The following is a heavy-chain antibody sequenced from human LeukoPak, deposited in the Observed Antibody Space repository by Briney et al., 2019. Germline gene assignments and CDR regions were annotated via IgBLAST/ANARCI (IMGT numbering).Heavy chain of an antibody. J-gene: IGHJ6*04. CDR1: GFTFSSYW. CDR2: IKQDGSEK. V-gene: IGHV3-7*03. CDR3: ARKAYGLDV. Sequence: QSGGSLRLSCAPSGFTFSSYWMSWVRQAPGKGLEWVANIKQDGSEKYYVDSVKGRFTISRDNAENSLYLQMNSLRAEDTAVYYCARKAYGLDVWGKGTTVTVSS.